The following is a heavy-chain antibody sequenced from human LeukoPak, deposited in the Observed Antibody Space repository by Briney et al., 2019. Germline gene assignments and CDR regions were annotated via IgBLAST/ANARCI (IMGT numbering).Heavy chain of an antibody. CDR1: GYTFTSYG. V-gene: IGHV1-18*01. CDR3: AREFTPITTYYGMDV. J-gene: IGHJ6*02. D-gene: IGHD3-22*01. CDR2: ISAYNGNT. Sequence: GASVKVSCKASGYTFTSYGISWVRQAPGQGLEWMGWISAYNGNTNYAQKLQGRVTMTTDTSTSTAYMELRSLRSDDTAVYYCAREFTPITTYYGMDVWGQGTTVTVSS.